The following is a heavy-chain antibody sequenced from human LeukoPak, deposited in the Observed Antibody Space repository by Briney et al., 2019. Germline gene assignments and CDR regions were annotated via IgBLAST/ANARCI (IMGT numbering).Heavy chain of an antibody. CDR3: ARHSVEMATVAFDY. D-gene: IGHD5-24*01. CDR1: GGSITNYY. J-gene: IGHJ4*02. CDR2: IFHSGSA. Sequence: NPSETLSLTCSVSGGSITNYYWTWIRQPPGKGLEWIGYIFHSGSANYNPSLKSRVTMSVDMSKNQFSLNLSSVSAADTAVYYCARHSVEMATVAFDYWGQGTLVTVSS. V-gene: IGHV4-59*01.